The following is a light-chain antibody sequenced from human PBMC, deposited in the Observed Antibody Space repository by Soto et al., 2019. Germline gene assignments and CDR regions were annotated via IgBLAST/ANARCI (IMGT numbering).Light chain of an antibody. J-gene: IGKJ1*01. CDR3: QQYNDWPLT. V-gene: IGKV3-15*01. CDR1: QSVRSN. CDR2: GAF. Sequence: IVMPQSTVTLSVSPGERATLSCRASQSVRSNLAWYQQKPGQAPSLLIYGAFTRATGIPTRFSGTGSGTEFTLTISSLQSEDFALYYCQQYNDWPLTFGQGTKVDIK.